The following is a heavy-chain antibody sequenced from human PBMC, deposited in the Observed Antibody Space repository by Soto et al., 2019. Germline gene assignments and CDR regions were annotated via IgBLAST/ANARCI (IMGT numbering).Heavy chain of an antibody. CDR3: ARDRVDTVATQYPAQPVN. J-gene: IGHJ4*02. D-gene: IGHD5-12*01. CDR1: GYTFTSYY. Sequence: QVQLVQSGAEVKKPGASVKVSCKASGYTFTSYYMHWVRQAPGQGLEWMGIINPGGGTTSYAQKFQGRVTMTRDTSTSTVYMELSSLRSEDTAVYYCARDRVDTVATQYPAQPVNWGQGTLVTVSS. CDR2: INPGGGTT. V-gene: IGHV1-46*01.